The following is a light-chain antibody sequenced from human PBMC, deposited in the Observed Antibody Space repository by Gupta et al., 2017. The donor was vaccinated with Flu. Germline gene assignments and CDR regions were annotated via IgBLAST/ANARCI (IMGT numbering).Light chain of an antibody. CDR1: QSISDR. J-gene: IGKJ1*01. CDR2: KAS. Sequence: TSTLSASVGDRVTITGRASQSISDRTEWYQQKPGKAPKLLIYKASRVESGVPSRLSGSGSATXFTLIIXSLQTDDFETYECEQYKNYSATFGXGTKVEIK. V-gene: IGKV1-5*03. CDR3: EQYKNYSAT.